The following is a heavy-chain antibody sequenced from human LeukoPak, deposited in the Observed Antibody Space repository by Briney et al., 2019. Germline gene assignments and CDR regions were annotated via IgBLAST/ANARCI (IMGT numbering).Heavy chain of an antibody. CDR1: GFTFSSYW. J-gene: IGHJ6*03. CDR3: ARDHSTGWYEDYYYYMDV. V-gene: IGHV3-74*01. D-gene: IGHD6-19*01. CDR2: INSDGSST. Sequence: PGGSLRLSCAASGFTFSSYWMHWVRQAPGKGLVWVSRINSDGSSTSYADSVKGRFTISRDNAKNTLYPQMNSLRAEDTAVYYCARDHSTGWYEDYYYYMDVWGKGTTVTVSS.